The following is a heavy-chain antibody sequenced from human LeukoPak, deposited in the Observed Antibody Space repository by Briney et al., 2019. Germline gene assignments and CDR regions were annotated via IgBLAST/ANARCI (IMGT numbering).Heavy chain of an antibody. Sequence: ASVKVSCKASGYTFTGYYMHWVRQAPGQGLEWMGWINPNSGGTNYAQKFQGRVTMTRDTSISTAYMELSRLRSDDTAMYYCARVRGVRIAAAGTGFDYWGQGTLVTVSS. CDR1: GYTFTGYY. CDR3: ARVRGVRIAAAGTGFDY. J-gene: IGHJ4*02. V-gene: IGHV1-2*02. D-gene: IGHD6-13*01. CDR2: INPNSGGT.